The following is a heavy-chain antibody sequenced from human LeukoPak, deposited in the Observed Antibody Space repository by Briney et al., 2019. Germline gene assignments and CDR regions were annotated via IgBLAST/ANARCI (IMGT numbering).Heavy chain of an antibody. D-gene: IGHD2-15*01. V-gene: IGHV1-2*02. Sequence: GASVKVSCKTSGYTFTGYYMHWVRQAPGQGLEWMGWINPNSGGTNYAQKFQGRVTMTSDTSISTAYMELSRLRSDDTAVYYCARYKPRSGGSCAPPPFDYWGQGTLVTVSS. CDR3: ARYKPRSGGSCAPPPFDY. CDR1: GYTFTGYY. CDR2: INPNSGGT. J-gene: IGHJ4*02.